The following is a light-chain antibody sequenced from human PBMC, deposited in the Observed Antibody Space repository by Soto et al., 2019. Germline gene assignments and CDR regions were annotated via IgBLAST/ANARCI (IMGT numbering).Light chain of an antibody. CDR3: QQSYTTPLYT. J-gene: IGKJ2*01. Sequence: DIQMTQSPSSLSASVGDRVTITCRTSQSISTYLSWYQQKPGKAPKLLIYGASSLQSGVPPRFSGSGSGTDVTLTISSLQPGDFATYYCQQSYTTPLYTFGPGTKLEIK. CDR1: QSISTY. CDR2: GAS. V-gene: IGKV1-39*01.